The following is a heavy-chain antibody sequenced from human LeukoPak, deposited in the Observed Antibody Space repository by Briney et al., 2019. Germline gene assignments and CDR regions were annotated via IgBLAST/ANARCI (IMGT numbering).Heavy chain of an antibody. J-gene: IGHJ4*02. CDR1: GGSISSYY. D-gene: IGHD6-13*01. CDR3: ARVRSSSSRGGTFDY. Sequence: PSETLSLTCTVSGGSISSYYWSWIRQPSGKGLEWIGYIYYSGSTNYNPSLKSRVTISVDTSKNQFSLKLSSVTAADTAVYYCARVRSSSSRGGTFDYWGQGTLVTVSS. V-gene: IGHV4-59*01. CDR2: IYYSGST.